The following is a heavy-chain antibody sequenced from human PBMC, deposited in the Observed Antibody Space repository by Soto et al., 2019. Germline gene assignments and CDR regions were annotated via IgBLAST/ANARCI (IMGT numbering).Heavy chain of an antibody. Sequence: SGGSLRLSCAASGFTFSSYAMHWVRQAPGKGLEWVAVISYDGSNKYYADSVKGRFTISRDNSKNTLYLQMNSLRAEDTAVYYCARASPYSGRTFDYWGQGTLVTVSS. CDR2: ISYDGSNK. V-gene: IGHV3-30-3*01. CDR1: GFTFSSYA. CDR3: ARASPYSGRTFDY. J-gene: IGHJ4*02. D-gene: IGHD5-12*01.